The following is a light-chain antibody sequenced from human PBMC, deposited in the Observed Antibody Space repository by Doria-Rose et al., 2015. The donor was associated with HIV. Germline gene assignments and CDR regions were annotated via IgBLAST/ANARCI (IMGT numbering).Light chain of an antibody. CDR2: KAS. J-gene: IGKJ1*01. CDR3: QHFDEYFSWT. CDR1: QSISNW. V-gene: IGKV1-5*03. Sequence: TQSPSTLSASVGDRVTITCRASQSISNWLAWYQQKPWQAPKLLIYKASTLQSGVPSRFRGSRSGTEFTLTINSLQPDDFATYYCQHFDEYFSWTFGHGTKVDIK.